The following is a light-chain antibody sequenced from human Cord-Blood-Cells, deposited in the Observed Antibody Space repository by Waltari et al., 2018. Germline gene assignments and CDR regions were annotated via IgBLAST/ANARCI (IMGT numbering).Light chain of an antibody. CDR2: AVS. J-gene: IGLJ1*01. Sequence: QSALTQPASVSGSPGQSITIYCTGTSSDVGGYNYVSWYQQHPGKAPKHMIYAVSNWPSGVSNRFSGSKSGNTASLTISGLQAEDEADYYCSSYTSSSTLVVFGTGTKVTVL. CDR1: SSDVGGYNY. V-gene: IGLV2-14*03. CDR3: SSYTSSSTLVV.